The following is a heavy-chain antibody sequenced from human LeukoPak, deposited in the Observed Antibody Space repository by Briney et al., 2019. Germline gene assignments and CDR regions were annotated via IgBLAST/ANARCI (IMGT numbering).Heavy chain of an antibody. V-gene: IGHV7-4-1*02. Sequence: EASVKVSCKASGYTFTSYAMNWVRQAPGQGLEWMGWINTNTGNPTYAQGFTGRFVFSLDTSVSTTYLQISSLKAEDTAVYYCARGFWGSPFDYWGQGTLVTVSS. CDR1: GYTFTSYA. D-gene: IGHD3-16*01. J-gene: IGHJ4*02. CDR3: ARGFWGSPFDY. CDR2: INTNTGNP.